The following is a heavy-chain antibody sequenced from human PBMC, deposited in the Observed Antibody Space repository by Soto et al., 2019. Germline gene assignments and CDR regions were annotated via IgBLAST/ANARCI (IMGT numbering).Heavy chain of an antibody. CDR1: GYTFTSYY. J-gene: IGHJ3*02. D-gene: IGHD3-22*01. V-gene: IGHV1-46*01. CDR3: ARATYYYDSSGSYDAFDI. CDR2: INPSGGST. Sequence: ASVKVSCKASGYTFTSYYMHWVRQAPGQGLEWMGIINPSGGSTSYARKFQGRVTMTRDTSTSTVYMELSSLRSEDTAVYYCARATYYYDSSGSYDAFDIWGQGTMVTVSS.